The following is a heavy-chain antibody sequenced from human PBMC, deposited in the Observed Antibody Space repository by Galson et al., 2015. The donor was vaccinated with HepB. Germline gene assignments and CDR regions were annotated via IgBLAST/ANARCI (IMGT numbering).Heavy chain of an antibody. CDR3: TTPSYYFGSGSPRTRGMDV. V-gene: IGHV3-73*01. Sequence: SLRLSCAASGFTFSGSAMHWVRQASGKGLEWVGRVRSKTNIYATAYAASVKGRLTISRDDSKNTAYLQMNSLKTEDTAVYYCTTPSYYFGSGSPRTRGMDVWGQGTAVTVSS. J-gene: IGHJ6*02. D-gene: IGHD3-10*01. CDR1: GFTFSGSA. CDR2: VRSKTNIYAT.